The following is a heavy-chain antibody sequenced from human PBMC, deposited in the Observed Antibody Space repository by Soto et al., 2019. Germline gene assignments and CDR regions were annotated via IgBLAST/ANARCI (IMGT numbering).Heavy chain of an antibody. D-gene: IGHD2-21*02. Sequence: GASVKVSCKASGGTFSSYAISWVRQAPGQGLEWMGGIIPIFGTANYAQKFQGRVTITADESTSTAYMELSSLRSEDTAVYYCARLPGWYCGGDCPRPWGQGTLVTVSS. CDR2: IIPIFGTA. J-gene: IGHJ5*02. V-gene: IGHV1-69*13. CDR1: GGTFSSYA. CDR3: ARLPGWYCGGDCPRP.